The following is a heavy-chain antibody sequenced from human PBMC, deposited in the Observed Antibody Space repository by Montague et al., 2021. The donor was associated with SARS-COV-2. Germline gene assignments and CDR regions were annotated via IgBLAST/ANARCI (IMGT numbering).Heavy chain of an antibody. CDR1: GDSMNNYY. D-gene: IGHD6-13*01. CDR3: ARAPIYRSSWYAYFDY. Sequence: SETLSLTCTVSGDSMNNYYWSWIRQPPGEGLEWVGDINYSGSTHXNPSPPSRGTLSRDTSKNQFPLRLTSVTAADAAMYFCARAPIYRSSWYAYFDYWGQGTLVTVSS. V-gene: IGHV4-59*01. J-gene: IGHJ4*02. CDR2: INYSGST.